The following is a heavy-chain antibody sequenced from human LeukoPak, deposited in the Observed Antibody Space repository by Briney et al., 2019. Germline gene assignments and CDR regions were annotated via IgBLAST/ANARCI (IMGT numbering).Heavy chain of an antibody. CDR1: GFTFSSHW. CDR3: ARDYNWNPPDY. CDR2: IDSDGRIT. Sequence: QPGGSLRLSCAASGFTFSSHWMHWVRQAPGKGLVWVSRIDSDGRITTYADSAKGRFTISRDNAKNTLYLQMNTLRDEDTAVYYCARDYNWNPPDYWGQGTLVTVSS. V-gene: IGHV3-74*01. J-gene: IGHJ4*02. D-gene: IGHD1-1*01.